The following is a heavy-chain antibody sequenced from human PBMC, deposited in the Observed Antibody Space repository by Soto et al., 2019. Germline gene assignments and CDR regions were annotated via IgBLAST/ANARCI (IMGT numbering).Heavy chain of an antibody. CDR1: GFTFNNYA. Sequence: EVQLLDSGGGLVQPGGSLGLSCAASGFTFNNYAMNWVRQAPGMGLEWVATISNTGGGTYYVDSVKGRFTISRDNSKNTLYLQMSSLRVEDTAVYYCAKDRLAGNFDYWGQGTQVTFSS. V-gene: IGHV3-23*01. CDR3: AKDRLAGNFDY. CDR2: ISNTGGGT. J-gene: IGHJ4*02.